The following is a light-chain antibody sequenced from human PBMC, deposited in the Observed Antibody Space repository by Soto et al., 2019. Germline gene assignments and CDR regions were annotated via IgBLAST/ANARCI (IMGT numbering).Light chain of an antibody. CDR3: QQYGSSPWA. V-gene: IGKV3-20*01. J-gene: IGKJ1*01. CDR1: QSVSSY. Sequence: EIVLTQSPATLSVSPVSRATLSCRASQSVSSYLAWYQQKPGQAPRLLIYGASSRATGIPDRFSGRGSGTDFTLTISRLEPEDFAVYYCQQYGSSPWAFGPGTKVDIK. CDR2: GAS.